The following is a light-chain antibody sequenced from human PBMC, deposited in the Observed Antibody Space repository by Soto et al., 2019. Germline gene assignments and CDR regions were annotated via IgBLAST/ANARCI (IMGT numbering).Light chain of an antibody. CDR3: RQYGSFPWT. CDR2: GAS. Sequence: TQSPGTLSLSQGDRATLSCRAGQGISSKLAWYQQKPGKAPRLLIYGASSWESGIPDRFSGSGSGTDFTLTISRLQPEDFAVYYCRQYGSFPWTFGQGTKVDI. V-gene: IGKV3-20*01. J-gene: IGKJ1*01. CDR1: QGISSK.